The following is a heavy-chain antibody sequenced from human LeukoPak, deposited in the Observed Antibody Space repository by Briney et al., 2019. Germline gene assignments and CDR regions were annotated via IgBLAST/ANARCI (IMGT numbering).Heavy chain of an antibody. CDR1: GITFSTSW. Sequence: GGSLRPPCAASGITFSTSWMSWVRQAPGKGLEWVAKIKQDGSEQYYLDSVKGRFTISRDNAKNSLYLEMNSLRADDTAVYFCVRGGYSFAYWGQGTLVTVSS. J-gene: IGHJ1*01. D-gene: IGHD5-12*01. CDR3: VRGGYSFAY. CDR2: IKQDGSEQ. V-gene: IGHV3-7*01.